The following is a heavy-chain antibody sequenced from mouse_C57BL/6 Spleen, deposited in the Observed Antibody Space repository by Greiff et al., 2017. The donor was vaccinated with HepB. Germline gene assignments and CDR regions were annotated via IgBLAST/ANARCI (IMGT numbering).Heavy chain of an antibody. CDR1: GYSITSGYY. CDR2: ISDDGSN. CDR3: ANYYGSSYGYFDV. V-gene: IGHV3-6*01. Sequence: DVKLQESGPGLVKPSQSLSLTCSVTGYSITSGYYWNWIRQFPGNKLEWMGYISDDGSNKYNPSLKNRISITRDTSKNQFFLKLNSVTTEDTATYYCANYYGSSYGYFDVWGTGTTVTVSS. J-gene: IGHJ1*03. D-gene: IGHD1-1*01.